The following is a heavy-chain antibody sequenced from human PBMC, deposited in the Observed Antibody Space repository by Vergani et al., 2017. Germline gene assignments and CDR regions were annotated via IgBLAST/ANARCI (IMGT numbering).Heavy chain of an antibody. CDR1: GGSISSGSYY. D-gene: IGHD3-22*01. Sequence: QVQLQESGPGLVKPSQTLSLTCTVSGGSISSGSYYWSWIRQPPGKGLEWIGYIYYSGSTNYNPSLKSRVTISVDTSKNQFSLKLSSVTAADTAVYYCARVNYDSSGYSDNFDYWGQGTLVTVSS. CDR2: IYYSGST. J-gene: IGHJ4*02. V-gene: IGHV4-61*01. CDR3: ARVNYDSSGYSDNFDY.